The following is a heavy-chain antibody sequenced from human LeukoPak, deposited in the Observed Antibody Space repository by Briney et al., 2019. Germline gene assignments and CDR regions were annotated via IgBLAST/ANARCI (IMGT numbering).Heavy chain of an antibody. CDR1: GGSIGSSSYY. CDR3: ARRPQTAFDI. J-gene: IGHJ3*02. V-gene: IGHV4-39*01. Sequence: SETLSLTCSVSGGSIGSSSYYWGWIRQPPGKGLEWIGTISYSGSTYYNPSLKSRVTISVDTSKNQFSLKLSSVAAADTAVYYCARRPQTAFDIWGQGTMVTVSS. CDR2: ISYSGST.